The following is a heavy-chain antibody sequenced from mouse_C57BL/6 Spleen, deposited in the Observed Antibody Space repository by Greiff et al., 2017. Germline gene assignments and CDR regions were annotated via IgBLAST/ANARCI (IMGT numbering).Heavy chain of an antibody. CDR3: AREEYYYGGY. J-gene: IGHJ2*01. CDR1: GYAFSSSW. D-gene: IGHD1-1*01. CDR2: IYPGDGDT. V-gene: IGHV1-82*01. Sequence: VQLVESGPELVKPGASVKISCKASGYAFSSSWMNWVKQRPGKGLEWIGRIYPGDGDTNYNGKFKGKATLTADKSSSTAYMQLSSLTSEDSAVYFCAREEYYYGGYWGQGTTLTVSS.